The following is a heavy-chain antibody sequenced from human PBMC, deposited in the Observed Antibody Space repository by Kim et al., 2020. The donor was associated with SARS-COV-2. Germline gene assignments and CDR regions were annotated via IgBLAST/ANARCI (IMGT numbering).Heavy chain of an antibody. D-gene: IGHD3-3*01. CDR3: ARGRITIFGVVTEFDY. J-gene: IGHJ4*02. V-gene: IGHV4-31*02. Sequence: SLKSRVTISVDTAKNQFSLKLSSGTAADTAVYYCARGRITIFGVVTEFDYWGQGTLVTVSS.